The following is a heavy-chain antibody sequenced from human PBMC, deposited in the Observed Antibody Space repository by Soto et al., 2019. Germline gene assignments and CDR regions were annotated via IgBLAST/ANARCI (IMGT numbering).Heavy chain of an antibody. D-gene: IGHD6-13*01. J-gene: IGHJ4*02. V-gene: IGHV4-30-4*01. CDR2: IYYSGDT. CDR1: GGSISSGDYY. Sequence: TSETLSLTCTVSGGSISSGDYYWSWIRQPPGKGLEWIGYIYYSGDTYYNPSLKSRVTISIDTSKNQFSLKLSSVTAADTAMYYCARKLGSSGYDYGGQGALVPVSS. CDR3: ARKLGSSGYDY.